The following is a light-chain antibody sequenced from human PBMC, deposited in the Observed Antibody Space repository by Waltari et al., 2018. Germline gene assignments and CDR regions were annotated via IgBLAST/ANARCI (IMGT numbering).Light chain of an antibody. CDR2: SNN. CDR3: ATWDNRLTGVL. CDR1: SHNIGRHA. J-gene: IGLJ3*02. Sequence: QSVLTQPPSASGTPGQTVTISCSGGSHNIGRHAVHTYQRLPGTAPRLLIYSNNQRPSGVPDRFSGSKSGTSASLAISGLQPDDEADYYCATWDNRLTGVLFGGGTKVTVL. V-gene: IGLV1-44*01.